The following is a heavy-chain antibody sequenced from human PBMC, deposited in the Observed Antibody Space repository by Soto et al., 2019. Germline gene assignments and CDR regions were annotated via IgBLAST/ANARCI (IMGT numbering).Heavy chain of an antibody. D-gene: IGHD4-17*01. CDR3: ARGDYVAAAYGMDV. CDR1: GGSFSGYY. CDR2: INHSGST. V-gene: IGHV4-34*01. J-gene: IGHJ6*02. Sequence: PSETLSLTCAVYGGSFSGYYWSWIRQPPGKGLEWIGEINHSGSTNYNPSLKSRVTISVDTSKNQFSLKLSSVTAADTAVYYCARGDYVAAAYGMDVWRQGPTVTVPS.